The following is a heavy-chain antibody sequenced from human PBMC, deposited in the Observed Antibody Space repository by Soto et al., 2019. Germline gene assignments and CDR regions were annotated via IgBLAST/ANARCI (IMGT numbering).Heavy chain of an antibody. V-gene: IGHV1-69*01. CDR3: ARDGGRHSGGIDY. J-gene: IGHJ4*02. CDR1: GGTFSSYS. CDR2: IIPIFGTA. D-gene: IGHD1-26*01. Sequence: QVQLVQSGAEVKKPGSSVNVSCKASGGTFSSYSINWVRQAPGQGLEWMGEIIPIFGTANYAQKFQGRVTITADESTSTAYMGLSSPRSEDTAVYYCARDGGRHSGGIDYWGQGTLVTVSS.